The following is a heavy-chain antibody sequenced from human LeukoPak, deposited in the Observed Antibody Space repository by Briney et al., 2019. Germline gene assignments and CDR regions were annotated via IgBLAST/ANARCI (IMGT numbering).Heavy chain of an antibody. D-gene: IGHD3-16*01. CDR3: AREDPGGAFDV. Sequence: ASVKVSCKASGYTFSNYAISWVRQAPGQGLEWMGWIGAYNGNPDYTQSLQGRVTMTTDTSTSAAYMELRSLKSDDTAVYYCAREDPGGAFDVWGRGTMVTVS. CDR2: IGAYNGNP. J-gene: IGHJ3*01. V-gene: IGHV1-18*01. CDR1: GYTFSNYA.